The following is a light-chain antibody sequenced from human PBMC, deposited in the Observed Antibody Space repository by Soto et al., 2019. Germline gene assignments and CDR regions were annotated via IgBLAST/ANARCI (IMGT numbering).Light chain of an antibody. CDR3: QQRSNWVT. CDR1: QSVSSY. V-gene: IGKV3-11*01. J-gene: IGKJ4*01. Sequence: EIVLTQSPATLSLSPGERATLSCRASQSVSSYLAWYQQKPGQAPRLLIYDASNRATGIPARFSGSGSGTDFTLTISSLEPEDFAVYYCQQRSNWVTFGGGTKVEFK. CDR2: DAS.